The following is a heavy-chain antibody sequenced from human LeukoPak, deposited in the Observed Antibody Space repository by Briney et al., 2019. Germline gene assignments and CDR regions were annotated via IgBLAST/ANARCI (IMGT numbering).Heavy chain of an antibody. CDR1: GFTFSSYA. J-gene: IGHJ4*02. CDR2: TSGSNT. D-gene: IGHD3-10*01. Sequence: TGGSLRLSCAASGFTFSSYAMSWVRQAPGKGLEWVSGTSGSNTYYADSVKGRFTNSRDNSKNTLYLRMNSLRAEDTAVYFCARTPYLYFGSGSYQFDYWGQGTLVTVSS. CDR3: ARTPYLYFGSGSYQFDY. V-gene: IGHV3-23*01.